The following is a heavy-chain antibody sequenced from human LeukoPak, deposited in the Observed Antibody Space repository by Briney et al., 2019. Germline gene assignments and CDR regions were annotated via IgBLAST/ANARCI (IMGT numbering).Heavy chain of an antibody. Sequence: GASVKVSCKASGYTFTGYYMHWVRQAPGQGLEWMGWINPNSGGTNYAQKFQGRVTMTRDTSISTAYMELSRLRSDDTAVYYCVRYCSGGSCYPVPFDIWGQGTMVTVSS. V-gene: IGHV1-2*02. CDR3: VRYCSGGSCYPVPFDI. CDR2: INPNSGGT. CDR1: GYTFTGYY. J-gene: IGHJ3*02. D-gene: IGHD2-15*01.